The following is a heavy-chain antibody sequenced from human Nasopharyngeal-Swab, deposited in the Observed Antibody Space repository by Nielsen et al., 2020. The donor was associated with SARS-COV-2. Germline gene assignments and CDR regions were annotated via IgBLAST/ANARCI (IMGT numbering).Heavy chain of an antibody. CDR2: ISYDGSNK. V-gene: IGHV3-30-3*01. Sequence: GESLKISCAASGFTFSSYAMHWVRQAPGKGLEWVAVISYDGSNKYYADSVKGRFTISRDNSKNTLYLQMNSLRAEDTAEYYCARDSGAPMDVWGQGTTVTVSS. J-gene: IGHJ6*02. CDR3: ARDSGAPMDV. CDR1: GFTFSSYA. D-gene: IGHD3-10*01.